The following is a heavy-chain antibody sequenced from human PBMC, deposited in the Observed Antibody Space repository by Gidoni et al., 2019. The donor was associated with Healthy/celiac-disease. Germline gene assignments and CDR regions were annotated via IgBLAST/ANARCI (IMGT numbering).Heavy chain of an antibody. CDR3: AREDYYYYGMDV. CDR1: GDTFTGYY. J-gene: IGHJ6*02. Sequence: QVQLVQSGAEVKKPGASVKVSCTASGDTFTGYYMHWVRQAPGQGLEWMGWINPNSGGTNYAQKFQGWVTMTRDTSISTAYMELSRLRSDDTAVYYCAREDYYYYGMDVWGQGTTVTVSS. V-gene: IGHV1-2*04. CDR2: INPNSGGT.